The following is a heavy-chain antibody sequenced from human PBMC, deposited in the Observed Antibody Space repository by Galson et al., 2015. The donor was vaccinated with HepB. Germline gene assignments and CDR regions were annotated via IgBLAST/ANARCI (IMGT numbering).Heavy chain of an antibody. CDR2: ISGSGGST. J-gene: IGHJ4*02. D-gene: IGHD1-26*01. CDR1: GFTFSSYA. V-gene: IGHV3-23*01. CDR3: AKVCRDSGSSDY. Sequence: SLRLSCAASGFTFSSYAMSWVRQAPGKGLEWVSAISGSGGSTYYADSVKGRFTISRDNSKNTLYLQMNSLRAEDTAVYYCAKVCRDSGSSDYWGQGTLVTVSS.